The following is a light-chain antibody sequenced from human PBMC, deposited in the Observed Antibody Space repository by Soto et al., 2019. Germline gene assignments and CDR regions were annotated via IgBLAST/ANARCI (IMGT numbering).Light chain of an antibody. Sequence: IQMTQSPATLSVSPGERATLSCRASQTIYSNVAWYQQRPGQAPRLLIYRASARATGIPARFSGSASGTEFTLTISSLQSEDFTVYCCQQYNKWPLTFGQGTKVDIK. V-gene: IGKV3-15*01. J-gene: IGKJ1*01. CDR3: QQYNKWPLT. CDR2: RAS. CDR1: QTIYSN.